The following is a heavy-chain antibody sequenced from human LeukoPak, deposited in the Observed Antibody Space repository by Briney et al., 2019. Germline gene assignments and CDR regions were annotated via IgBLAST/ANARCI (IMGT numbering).Heavy chain of an antibody. J-gene: IGHJ3*02. Sequence: GGSLRLSCAASGFTFSNAWMNWVRQAPGKGLGWVGRIKSKTDGGTTDYAAPVKGSFTISRDDSKNTLYLQMNSLKTEDTAVYYCTTAAAYDSSGYYDPEAFDIWGQGTMVTVSS. V-gene: IGHV3-15*07. CDR1: GFTFSNAW. D-gene: IGHD3-22*01. CDR2: IKSKTDGGTT. CDR3: TTAAAYDSSGYYDPEAFDI.